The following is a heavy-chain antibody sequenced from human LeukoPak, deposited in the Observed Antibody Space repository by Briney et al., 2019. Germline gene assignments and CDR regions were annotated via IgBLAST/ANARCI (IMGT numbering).Heavy chain of an antibody. J-gene: IGHJ3*02. CDR3: ARRWRVGGTFGDAIDI. CDR1: GGSINNYY. CDR2: YYSTGST. V-gene: IGHV4-59*08. D-gene: IGHD1-26*01. Sequence: SETLSLTCTVSGGSINNYYWTWIRQPPGRAREGIRYYYSTGSTKYNPSLGSRVTMSVDTSKRQFFLNLNSVTAADTAFYYCARRWRVGGTFGDAIDIWGQGTMVTVSS.